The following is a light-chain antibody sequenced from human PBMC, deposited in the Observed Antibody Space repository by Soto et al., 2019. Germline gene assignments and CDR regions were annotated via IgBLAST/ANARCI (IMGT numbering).Light chain of an antibody. CDR1: QGISTY. CDR2: AAS. J-gene: IGKJ4*01. V-gene: IGKV1-9*01. Sequence: DIQLTHSPSFLSASVGNRVTITCRASQGISTYLAWYQQKPGKAPKLLIYAASTLQSGVPSRFSGSGSGTEFTLTISSLQPEDFATYYCQQLNNYPPTFGGGTKVEIK. CDR3: QQLNNYPPT.